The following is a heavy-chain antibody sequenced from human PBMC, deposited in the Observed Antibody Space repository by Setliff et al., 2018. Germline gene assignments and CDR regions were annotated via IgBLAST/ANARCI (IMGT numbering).Heavy chain of an antibody. J-gene: IGHJ4*02. Sequence: ASETLSLTCIVSGGHIGGTSYYWGWIRQPPGKGLEWIGSIHFRGTTYYNPSLNSQVTISVDTSKNQFSLNLNSVTAADTAVYYCARVGVTSGWAYWGLGTLVTVSS. CDR1: GGHIGGTSYY. CDR2: IHFRGTT. V-gene: IGHV4-39*01. D-gene: IGHD6-19*01. CDR3: ARVGVTSGWAY.